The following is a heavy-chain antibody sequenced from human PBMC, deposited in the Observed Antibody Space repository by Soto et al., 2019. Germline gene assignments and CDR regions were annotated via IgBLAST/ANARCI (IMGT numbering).Heavy chain of an antibody. Sequence: GGSLRLSCISSGFTFRTYTMNWVRQAPGKGLEWVSGIRGFSPYTFYAESVKGRFTISRDNAKNSLYLQMNSLRAEDTAVYYCARDRGYDAHDYYYNAMDVWGQGTKVNV. CDR2: IRGFSPYT. J-gene: IGHJ6*02. D-gene: IGHD3-10*01. CDR1: GFTFRTYT. V-gene: IGHV3-21*01. CDR3: ARDRGYDAHDYYYNAMDV.